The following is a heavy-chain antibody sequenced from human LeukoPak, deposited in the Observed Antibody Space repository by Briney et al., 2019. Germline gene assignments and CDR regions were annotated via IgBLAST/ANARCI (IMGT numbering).Heavy chain of an antibody. V-gene: IGHV3-23*01. J-gene: IGHJ3*02. CDR3: ASGGSYLSAFDI. CDR2: FSGSGYST. Sequence: GGSLRLSCAASGFTFSSYGMSWVRQAPGKGLEWVSTFSGSGYSTYYADSVKGRFTISRDSSKNTLYLQMNSLRAEDTAVYYCASGGSYLSAFDIWGQGTMVTVSS. D-gene: IGHD1-26*01. CDR1: GFTFSSYG.